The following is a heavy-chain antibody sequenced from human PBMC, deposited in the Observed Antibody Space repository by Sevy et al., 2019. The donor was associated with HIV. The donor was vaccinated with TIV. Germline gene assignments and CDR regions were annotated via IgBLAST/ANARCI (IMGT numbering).Heavy chain of an antibody. D-gene: IGHD3-22*01. CDR2: INQDGGEK. V-gene: IGHV3-7*01. Sequence: GGSLRLSCVVSGFTFSTYWMSWVRQAPGKGLEWVANINQDGGEKYHLDSVKGRFTISRDNAKNSLYLQMNSLRAEDSAVYFCARVSSIYYDRGYYYAMDVWGQGTTVTVSS. CDR3: ARVSSIYYDRGYYYAMDV. CDR1: GFTFSTYW. J-gene: IGHJ6*02.